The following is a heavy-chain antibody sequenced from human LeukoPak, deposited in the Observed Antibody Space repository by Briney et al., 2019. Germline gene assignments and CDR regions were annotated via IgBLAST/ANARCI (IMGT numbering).Heavy chain of an antibody. J-gene: IGHJ4*02. Sequence: GESLKISCKGSGYSFTSYWIGWVRQMPGKGLEWMGIIYPGDSDPRYSPSFQGQVTISADQSIGPAFLHWSSLKASDTAMYYCARHVDVSYFDYWGQGTLVTVSS. CDR1: GYSFTSYW. V-gene: IGHV5-51*01. D-gene: IGHD3-9*01. CDR2: IYPGDSDP. CDR3: ARHVDVSYFDY.